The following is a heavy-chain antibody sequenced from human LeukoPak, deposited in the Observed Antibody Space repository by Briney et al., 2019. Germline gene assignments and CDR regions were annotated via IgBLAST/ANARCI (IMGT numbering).Heavy chain of an antibody. Sequence: KTSETLSLTCTVSGGSISSYYWSWIRQPPGKGLEWIGEINHSGSTNYNPSLKSRVTISVDTSKNQFSLKLSSVTAADTAVYYCARGYQPSGYHDYWGQGTLVTVSS. D-gene: IGHD3-22*01. V-gene: IGHV4-34*01. J-gene: IGHJ4*02. CDR2: INHSGST. CDR3: ARGYQPSGYHDY. CDR1: GGSISSYY.